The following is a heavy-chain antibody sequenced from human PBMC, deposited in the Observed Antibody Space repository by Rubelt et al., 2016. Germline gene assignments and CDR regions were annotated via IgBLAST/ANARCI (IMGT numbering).Heavy chain of an antibody. V-gene: IGHV5-10-1*01. D-gene: IGHD6-13*01. CDR3: ARHDVGIAAASTYYYYGMDV. CDR2: T. Sequence: TNYSPSFQGHVTISADKSISTAYLQWRSLKASDTAMYYCARHDVGIAAASTYYYYGMDVWGQGTTVTVSS. J-gene: IGHJ6*02.